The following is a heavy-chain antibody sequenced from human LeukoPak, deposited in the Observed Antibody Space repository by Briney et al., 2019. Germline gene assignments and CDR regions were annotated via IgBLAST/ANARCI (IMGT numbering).Heavy chain of an antibody. Sequence: GGSLRLSCAASGFTFNDYSMHWVRQAPGKGLELVSGISWNSGSIGYADSVKGRFSISRDNAKNSLYLQMDSLNPEDTAVYYCAKGLLWSEVYYYYGMDVWGQGTTVTVSS. CDR2: ISWNSGSI. CDR3: AKGLLWSEVYYYYGMDV. J-gene: IGHJ6*02. D-gene: IGHD2-15*01. CDR1: GFTFNDYS. V-gene: IGHV3-9*01.